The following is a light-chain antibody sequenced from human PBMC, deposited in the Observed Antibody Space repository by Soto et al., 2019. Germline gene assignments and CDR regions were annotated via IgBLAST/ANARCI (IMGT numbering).Light chain of an antibody. J-gene: IGKJ1*01. CDR1: QSISDT. Sequence: EIVISQSPATLSESPGGRATLSCRASQSISDTLAWYQQKPGQAPRLLIYGASTRVPGFPARFSGSGSGTDFTLTISSLQSEDFAVYYCQQFNNWSWTFGQGTKVDIK. V-gene: IGKV3-15*01. CDR3: QQFNNWSWT. CDR2: GAS.